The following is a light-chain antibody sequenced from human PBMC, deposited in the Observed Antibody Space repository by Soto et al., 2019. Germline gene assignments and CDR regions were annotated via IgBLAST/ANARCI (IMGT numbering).Light chain of an antibody. Sequence: EIVMTQSPATLSVSPGGRATLSCRASQSVSSNLAWYQQKPGQAPRLLIYGASTRATGIPARFSGSGSGTEFALTTSSLQSEDVAVYYCQQYNNWPPWTFGQGTKVEIK. CDR1: QSVSSN. CDR2: GAS. V-gene: IGKV3-15*01. CDR3: QQYNNWPPWT. J-gene: IGKJ1*01.